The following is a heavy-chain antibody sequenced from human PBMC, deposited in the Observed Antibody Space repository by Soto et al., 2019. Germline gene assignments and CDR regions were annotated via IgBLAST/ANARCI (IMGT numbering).Heavy chain of an antibody. D-gene: IGHD4-17*01. J-gene: IGHJ4*02. CDR2: IDNHGGRA. CDR1: GFTFSDYW. CDR3: ARPLGDDYGDELGY. Sequence: GGSLRLSCAASGFTFSDYWMHWVRQVPGKGLMWVSRIDNHGGRATYADSVRGRFVISRDNAKSTLYLQMNSLTAEDTAVYYCARPLGDDYGDELGYWGQGTLVTVSS. V-gene: IGHV3-74*01.